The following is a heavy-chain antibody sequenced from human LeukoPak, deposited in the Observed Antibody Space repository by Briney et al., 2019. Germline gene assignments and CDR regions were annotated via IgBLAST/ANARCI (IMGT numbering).Heavy chain of an antibody. D-gene: IGHD2-2*01. V-gene: IGHV4-59*08. CDR2: IYYSGST. CDR1: GGSINSYY. J-gene: IGHJ6*03. Sequence: SETLSLTCTVSGGSINSYYWSWIRQPPGKGLEWIGYIYYSGSTNYNPSLKSRVTISVDTSKNQFSLKLSSVTAADTAVYYCASCSSTSCYADYYYYMDVWGKGTTVTISS. CDR3: ASCSSTSCYADYYYYMDV.